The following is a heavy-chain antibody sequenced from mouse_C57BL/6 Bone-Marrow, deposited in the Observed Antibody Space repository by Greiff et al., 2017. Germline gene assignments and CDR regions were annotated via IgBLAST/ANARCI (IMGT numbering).Heavy chain of an antibody. CDR1: GFTFSSYG. V-gene: IGHV5-6*01. CDR2: ISSGGSYT. CDR3: ARHKAQHEFAY. J-gene: IGHJ3*01. Sequence: EVQVVESGGDLVKPGGSLKLSCAASGFTFSSYGMAWVRQTPDKRLEWVATISSGGSYTYYPDSVKGRCTISRDNAKNTLYLQMSSLKSEDTAMYYCARHKAQHEFAYGCQGTLVTVSA.